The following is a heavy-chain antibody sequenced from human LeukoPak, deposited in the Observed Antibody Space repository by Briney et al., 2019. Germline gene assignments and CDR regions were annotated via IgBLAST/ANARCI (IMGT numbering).Heavy chain of an antibody. CDR2: INPNSGGT. CDR3: ARAPGIAAAGYFDY. CDR1: VYTFTFYY. V-gene: IGHV1-2*02. J-gene: IGHJ4*02. D-gene: IGHD6-13*01. Sequence: ASVTVSFTSSVYTFTFYYTHWVRQAPGQGLEWMGWINPNSGGTNYAQKFQGRVTMTRDTSISTAYMELSRLRSDDTAVYYCARAPGIAAAGYFDYWGQGTLVTVSS.